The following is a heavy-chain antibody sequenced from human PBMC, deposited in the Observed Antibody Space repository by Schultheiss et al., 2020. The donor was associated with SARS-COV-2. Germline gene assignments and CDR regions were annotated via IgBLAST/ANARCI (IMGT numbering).Heavy chain of an antibody. CDR2: INPSGGST. V-gene: IGHV1-46*01. Sequence: GESLKISCKASGYTFTSYAMHWVRQAPGQRLEWMGIINPSGGSTSYAQKFQGRVTMTRDTSTSTVYMELSSLRSEDTAVYYCARDLGSSRRGWFDPWGQGTLVTVSS. CDR3: ARDLGSSRRGWFDP. D-gene: IGHD6-13*01. J-gene: IGHJ5*02. CDR1: GYTFTSYA.